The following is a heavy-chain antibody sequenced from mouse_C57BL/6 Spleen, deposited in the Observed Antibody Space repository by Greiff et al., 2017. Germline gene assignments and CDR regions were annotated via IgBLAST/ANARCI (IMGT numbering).Heavy chain of an antibody. V-gene: IGHV1-53*01. J-gene: IGHJ3*01. Sequence: QVQLQQSGTELVKPGASVKLSCKASGYTFTSYWMHWVKQRPGQGLEWIGNINPSNGGTNYNEKFKSKATLTVDKSSSTAYMQLSSLTSEDSAVYYCARNPHYYGSSFSWFAYWGQGTLVTVSA. D-gene: IGHD1-1*01. CDR2: INPSNGGT. CDR3: ARNPHYYGSSFSWFAY. CDR1: GYTFTSYW.